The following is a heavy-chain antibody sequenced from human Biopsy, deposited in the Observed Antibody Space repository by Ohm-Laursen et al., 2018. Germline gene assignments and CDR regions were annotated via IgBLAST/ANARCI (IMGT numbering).Heavy chain of an antibody. D-gene: IGHD2-8*02. Sequence: SLRLSCAASGFIFSTYTMSWVRQAPGKGLEWVSGISSSGNSTYYAGSAKGRFTISRDNAKNTLHLQLNSLRAEDTAVYYCTGDSGGLGDYWGQGTLVTVSS. V-gene: IGHV3-21*01. J-gene: IGHJ4*02. CDR1: GFIFSTYT. CDR2: ISSSGNST. CDR3: TGDSGGLGDY.